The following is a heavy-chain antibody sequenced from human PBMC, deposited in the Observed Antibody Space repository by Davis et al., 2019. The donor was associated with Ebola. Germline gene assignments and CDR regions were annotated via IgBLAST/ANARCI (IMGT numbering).Heavy chain of an antibody. CDR1: GGTFSSYA. V-gene: IGHV1-69*04. CDR2: IIPILGIA. Sequence: AASVKVSCKASGGTFSSYAISWVRQAPGQGLEWMGRIIPILGIANYAQKFQGRVTITRDTSASTAYMELSSLRSEDTAVYYCARVAVTIYYYYYGMDVWGQGTTVTVSS. J-gene: IGHJ6*02. CDR3: ARVAVTIYYYYYGMDV. D-gene: IGHD4-11*01.